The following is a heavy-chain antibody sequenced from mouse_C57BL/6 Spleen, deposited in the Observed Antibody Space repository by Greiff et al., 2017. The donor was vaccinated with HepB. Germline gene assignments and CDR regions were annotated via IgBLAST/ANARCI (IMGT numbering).Heavy chain of an antibody. J-gene: IGHJ4*01. CDR3: ARRVYDYDVDAMDY. V-gene: IGHV1-80*01. D-gene: IGHD2-4*01. CDR2: IYPGDGDT. CDR1: GYAFSSYW. Sequence: VQLVESGAELVKPGASVKISCKASGYAFSSYWMNWVKQRPGKGLEWIGQIYPGDGDTNYNGKFKGKATLTADKSSSTAYMQLSSLTSEDSAVYFCARRVYDYDVDAMDYWGQGTSVTVSS.